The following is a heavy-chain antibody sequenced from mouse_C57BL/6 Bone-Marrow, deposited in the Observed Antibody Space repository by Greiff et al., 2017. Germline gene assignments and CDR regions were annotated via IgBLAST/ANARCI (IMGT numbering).Heavy chain of an antibody. CDR1: GFNIKDDY. J-gene: IGHJ2*01. V-gene: IGHV14-4*01. Sequence: DVKLVESGAELVRPGGSVKLSCTASGFNIKDDYMHWVKQRPEQGLEWIGWIDPENGDTEYASKFQGKATITADTSSNTAYLQLSSLTSEDTAVYYCTPESHFDYWGQGTTLTVSS. CDR2: IDPENGDT. CDR3: TPESHFDY.